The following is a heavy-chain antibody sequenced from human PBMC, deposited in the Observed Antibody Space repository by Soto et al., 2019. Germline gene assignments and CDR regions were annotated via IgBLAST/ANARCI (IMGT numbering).Heavy chain of an antibody. Sequence: QVQLVESGGGVVQPGRSLRLSCAASGFTLSNYGMHWVRQAPGKGLEWVAAIWYDGTNKYYADSVKGRFTISRDNSKNTLYLQMSSLRAEDTAVYYCAGAGGQPSVWGQGTTVTVSS. CDR2: IWYDGTNK. V-gene: IGHV3-33*01. D-gene: IGHD2-8*02. CDR3: AGAGGQPSV. CDR1: GFTLSNYG. J-gene: IGHJ6*02.